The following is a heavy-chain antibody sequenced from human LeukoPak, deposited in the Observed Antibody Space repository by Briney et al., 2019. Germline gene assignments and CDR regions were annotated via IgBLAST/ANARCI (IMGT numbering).Heavy chain of an antibody. CDR2: ITRSNYI. J-gene: IGHJ3*02. CDR3: RRDAFDI. CDR1: GFTFSSYS. Sequence: GGSLRLSCAASGFTFSSYSMNWVRQAPGKGLEWVSSITRSNYIYYADSVKGRFTISRDNAKNSLYLQMNSLRAEDTAVYCGRRDAFDIWGQGTMVIVSS. V-gene: IGHV3-21*06.